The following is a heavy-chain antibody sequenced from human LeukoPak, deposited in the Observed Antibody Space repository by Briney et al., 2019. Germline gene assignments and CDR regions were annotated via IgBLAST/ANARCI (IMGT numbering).Heavy chain of an antibody. V-gene: IGHV3-23*01. CDR2: ISGSGGST. J-gene: IGHJ4*02. CDR1: GFTFSSYA. D-gene: IGHD3-10*01. CDR3: AKDTGGSGSYYNSDY. Sequence: GGSLRLSCAASGFTFSSYAMSWVRQDPGKGLEWVSAISGSGGSTYYADSVKGRFTISRDNSKNTLYLQMNSLRAEDTAVYYCAKDTGGSGSYYNSDYWGQGTLVTVSS.